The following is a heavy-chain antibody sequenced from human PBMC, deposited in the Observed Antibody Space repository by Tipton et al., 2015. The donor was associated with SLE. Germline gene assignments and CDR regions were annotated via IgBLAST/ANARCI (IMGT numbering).Heavy chain of an antibody. CDR1: GGSLSGYY. V-gene: IGHV4-4*07. J-gene: IGHJ4*02. CDR3: ARGGGSYDDY. CDR2: VYSSGST. D-gene: IGHD1-26*01. Sequence: TLSLTCTVSGGSLSGYYWSWIRQPAGKGLEWIWRVYSSGSTIYNPSIKSRITLSLDTSKNQFSLRVNSVTAADTAVYYCARGGGSYDDYWGQGTLVTVSS.